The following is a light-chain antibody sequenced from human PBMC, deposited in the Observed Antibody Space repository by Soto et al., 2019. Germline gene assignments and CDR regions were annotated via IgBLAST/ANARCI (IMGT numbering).Light chain of an antibody. Sequence: EIDLAQSPTTLSSFPGDSLTLSWRASQNITTRLAWYQHKPGQAPRLLISGASTGATGIPPRFRGSGSGTEFTLTVDTLQSEDIAIYYCQQYYHCPVTFGGGTKVDIK. V-gene: IGKV3-15*01. CDR2: GAS. J-gene: IGKJ4*01. CDR3: QQYYHCPVT. CDR1: QNITTR.